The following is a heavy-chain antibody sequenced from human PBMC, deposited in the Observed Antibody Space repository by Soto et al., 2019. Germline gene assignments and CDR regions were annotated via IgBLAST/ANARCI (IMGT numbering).Heavy chain of an antibody. CDR1: KFSLSSYW. CDR3: ARDADASGWYHYGMDV. J-gene: IGHJ6*02. CDR2: IKQDGTEK. Sequence: PGGSLRLSCAASKFSLSSYWMSWVRQVPGKGLEWVANIKQDGTEKYYVDSVKGRFIISRDNAKNSLYLQMNSLRAEDTAVYYCARDADASGWYHYGMDVWGQGTMVTVSS. V-gene: IGHV3-7*01. D-gene: IGHD6-19*01.